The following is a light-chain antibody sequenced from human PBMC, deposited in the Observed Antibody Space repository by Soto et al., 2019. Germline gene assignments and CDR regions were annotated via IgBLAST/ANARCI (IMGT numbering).Light chain of an antibody. CDR1: SSNIGAHYD. J-gene: IGLJ1*01. CDR3: QSYDNSLSVYV. Sequence: QGVVTQPPSVCGAPGQRVTISCTRSSSNIGAHYDVHWYQQFPGTAPKLLIYGNSNRPSGVPDRFSGSKSGTSASLAITGLQAEDEADYYCQSYDNSLSVYVFGTGTKLTVL. V-gene: IGLV1-40*01. CDR2: GNS.